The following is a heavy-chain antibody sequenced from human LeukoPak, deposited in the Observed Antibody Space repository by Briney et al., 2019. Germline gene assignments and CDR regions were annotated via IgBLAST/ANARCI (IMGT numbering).Heavy chain of an antibody. CDR2: FDPEDGET. CDR3: ATEIPTFGGVIEGAFDI. CDR1: GYTLTELS. Sequence: PWASVKVSCKVSGYTLTELSMHWVRQAPGKGLEWMGGFDPEDGETIYAQKFQGRVTMTEDTSIDTAYMELSSLRSEDTAVYYCATEIPTFGGVIEGAFDIWGQGTMVTVSS. J-gene: IGHJ3*02. V-gene: IGHV1-24*01. D-gene: IGHD3-16*01.